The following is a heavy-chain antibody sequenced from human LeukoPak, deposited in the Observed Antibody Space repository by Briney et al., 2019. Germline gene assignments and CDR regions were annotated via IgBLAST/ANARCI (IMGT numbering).Heavy chain of an antibody. J-gene: IGHJ6*03. D-gene: IGHD1-1*01. Sequence: GGSLRLSCAASGFTFSSYAMSWVRQAPGKGLEWVSAISGSGGSTYYADSVKGRFTISRDNSKNTLYLQMNILRAEDTAVYFCERDPGHHYHYYMDVWGRGTTVTVSS. CDR2: ISGSGGST. V-gene: IGHV3-23*01. CDR1: GFTFSSYA. CDR3: ERDPGHHYHYYMDV.